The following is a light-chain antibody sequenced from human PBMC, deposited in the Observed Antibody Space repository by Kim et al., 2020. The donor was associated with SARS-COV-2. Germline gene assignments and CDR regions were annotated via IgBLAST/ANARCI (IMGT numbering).Light chain of an antibody. V-gene: IGLV2-14*03. Sequence: GQSVTISCAGPSSDVGAYNYVSWYQQHPGKAPKLIIFDVTNRPSGVSNRFSGSKSGNTASLSISGLQAEDEADYYCSSYSSSSPHVFGTGTKVTVL. CDR3: SSYSSSSPHV. CDR1: SSDVGAYNY. J-gene: IGLJ1*01. CDR2: DVT.